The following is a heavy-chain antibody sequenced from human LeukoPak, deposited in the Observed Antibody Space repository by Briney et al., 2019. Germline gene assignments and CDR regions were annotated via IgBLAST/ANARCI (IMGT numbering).Heavy chain of an antibody. CDR2: IYYSGSA. J-gene: IGHJ6*02. CDR3: ARDGSNWSNDYYHGVGV. V-gene: IGHV4-59*02. CDR1: GDSVTTYY. Sequence: SETPSLTCTVSGDSVTTYYWSWIRQPPGKGLEWLGYIYYSGSATYNPSLKSRVIISVDTSKNQFSLKLSSVTAADTAVYYCARDGSNWSNDYYHGVGVWGQGTTVTVSS. D-gene: IGHD4-11*01.